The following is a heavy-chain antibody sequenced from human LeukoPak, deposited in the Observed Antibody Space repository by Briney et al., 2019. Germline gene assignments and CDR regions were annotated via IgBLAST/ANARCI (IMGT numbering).Heavy chain of an antibody. CDR1: GFTFSSYH. CDR2: ISSSGSTI. J-gene: IGHJ4*02. V-gene: IGHV3-48*02. Sequence: GGSLRPSCAASGFTFSSYHMNWVRQAPGKGLEWVSYISSSGSTIYYADSVKGRFTISRDNAKNSLYLQMNSLRDDDTAVYYCARGMVVAARDYWGQGTLVTVSS. CDR3: ARGMVVAARDY. D-gene: IGHD2-15*01.